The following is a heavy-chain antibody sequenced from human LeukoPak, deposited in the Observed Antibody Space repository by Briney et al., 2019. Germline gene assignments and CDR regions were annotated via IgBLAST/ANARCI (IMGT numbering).Heavy chain of an antibody. Sequence: GASVKVSCKASGYTFTGYYMHWVRQAPGQGLEWMGWINPNSGGTNYAQKFQGRVTMTRDTSISTAYMELSRLRSDDTAVYYCARLGYDCSSTSCYGDYYYYYMDVWGKGTTVTISS. CDR2: INPNSGGT. V-gene: IGHV1-2*02. CDR3: ARLGYDCSSTSCYGDYYYYYMDV. J-gene: IGHJ6*03. CDR1: GYTFTGYY. D-gene: IGHD2-2*01.